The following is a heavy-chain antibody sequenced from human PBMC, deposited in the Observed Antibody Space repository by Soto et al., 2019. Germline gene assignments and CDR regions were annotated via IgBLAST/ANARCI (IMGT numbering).Heavy chain of an antibody. CDR1: GASITGSFC. J-gene: IGHJ4*02. Sequence: PSETLSLTCTVSGASITGSFCWRWIRQPAGKGLEWIGRLSLSGTTNYNHSLRSRVTMSADVSKNQFSLRLRSVTAADTAFYYCARGMTPLGALAWYYFDSWGQGTLVTVSS. CDR3: ARGMTPLGALAWYYFDS. D-gene: IGHD2-15*01. CDR2: LSLSGTT. V-gene: IGHV4-4*07.